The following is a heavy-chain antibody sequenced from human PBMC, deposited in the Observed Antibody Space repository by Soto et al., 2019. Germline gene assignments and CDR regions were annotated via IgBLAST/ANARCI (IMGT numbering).Heavy chain of an antibody. CDR1: GGSFSGYY. Sequence: TLSLTCAVYGGSFSGYYRSWIRQPPGKGLEWIGEINHSGSTNYNPSLKSRVTISVDTSKNQFSLKLSSVTAADTAVYYCARHPYDFWSGYKRYYFDYWGQGTLVTVSS. CDR2: INHSGST. V-gene: IGHV4-34*01. CDR3: ARHPYDFWSGYKRYYFDY. J-gene: IGHJ4*02. D-gene: IGHD3-3*01.